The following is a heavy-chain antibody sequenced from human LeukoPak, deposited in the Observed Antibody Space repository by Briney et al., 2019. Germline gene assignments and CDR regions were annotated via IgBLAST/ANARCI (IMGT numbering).Heavy chain of an antibody. CDR2: FDPEDGET. J-gene: IGHJ4*02. CDR1: GYTLTELS. Sequence: ASVKVSCKVSGYTLTELSMHWVRQAPGKGIEWMGGFDPEDGETIYAQKFQGRVTMTEDTSTDTAYMELSSLRSEDTAVYYCAAKWELKRTQIDYWGQGTLVTVSS. CDR3: AAKWELKRTQIDY. V-gene: IGHV1-24*01. D-gene: IGHD1-26*01.